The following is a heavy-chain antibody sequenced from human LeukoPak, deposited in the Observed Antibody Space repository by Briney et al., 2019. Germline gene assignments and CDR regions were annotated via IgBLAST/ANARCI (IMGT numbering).Heavy chain of an antibody. CDR3: ARGWGYSYECYFDF. D-gene: IGHD5-18*01. CDR1: GYTFTGYY. CDR2: IDPNSGAT. J-gene: IGHJ4*02. Sequence: ASVKVSCKTSGYTFTGYYIHLLRQAPGQGLEGMAGIDPNSGATNYAHKFQGRVTMTRDTTISTAYMEVSSLRSDDTAVYYCARGWGYSYECYFDFWGQGTLVTVSS. V-gene: IGHV1-2*02.